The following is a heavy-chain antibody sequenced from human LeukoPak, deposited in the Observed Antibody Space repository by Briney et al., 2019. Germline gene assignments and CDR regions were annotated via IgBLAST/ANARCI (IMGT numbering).Heavy chain of an antibody. V-gene: IGHV3-53*01. Sequence: GGSLRLSCAASGFTVSSNYMSWVRQAPGKGLEWVSVIYSGGSTYYADSVKGRFTISRDNSKNTLYLQMNSLRAEDTAVYYCAAVVTGTFFDYWGQGTLLTVSS. D-gene: IGHD2-21*02. CDR3: AAVVTGTFFDY. J-gene: IGHJ4*02. CDR1: GFTVSSNY. CDR2: IYSGGST.